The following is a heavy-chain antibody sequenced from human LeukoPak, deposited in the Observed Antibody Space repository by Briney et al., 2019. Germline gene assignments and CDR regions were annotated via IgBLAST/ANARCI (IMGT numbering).Heavy chain of an antibody. CDR1: GGSFSGYY. CDR3: VRVHRRTNGVGWFDP. D-gene: IGHD2-8*01. CDR2: INHSGST. Sequence: SETLSLTCAVYGGSFSGYYWSWIRQPSGKGLEWIGEINHSGSTNYNPSLKSRVTISVDTSKNQFSLKLISVTAADTAVYYCVRVHRRTNGVGWFDPWGQGTLVTVSS. J-gene: IGHJ5*02. V-gene: IGHV4-34*01.